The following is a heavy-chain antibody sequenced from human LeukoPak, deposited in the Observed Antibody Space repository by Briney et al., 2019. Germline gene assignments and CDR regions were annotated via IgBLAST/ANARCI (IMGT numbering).Heavy chain of an antibody. Sequence: ASVKVSFKASGYTFTSYGISWVRQAPGQGLEWMGWISAYNGNTNYAQKLQGRVTMTTDTSTSTAYMELRSLRSDDPAVYYCARDRYGDYAPPFFDYWGQGTLVTVSS. D-gene: IGHD4-17*01. CDR1: GYTFTSYG. V-gene: IGHV1-18*01. CDR3: ARDRYGDYAPPFFDY. CDR2: ISAYNGNT. J-gene: IGHJ4*02.